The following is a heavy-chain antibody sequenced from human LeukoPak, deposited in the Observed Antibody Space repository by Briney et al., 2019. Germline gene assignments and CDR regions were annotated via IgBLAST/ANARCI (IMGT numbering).Heavy chain of an antibody. CDR1: GYSISSSNW. D-gene: IGHD3-22*01. CDR3: ARDPPMIGDAFDI. CDR2: IYYRGST. V-gene: IGHV4-28*03. J-gene: IGHJ3*02. Sequence: SETLSLTCRVSGYSISSSNWWGWIRQPPGKGLEWIGYIYYRGSTYYNPSLKSRITMSVDTSKNQFSLKLSSVTAADTAVYYCARDPPMIGDAFDIWGQGTMVTVSS.